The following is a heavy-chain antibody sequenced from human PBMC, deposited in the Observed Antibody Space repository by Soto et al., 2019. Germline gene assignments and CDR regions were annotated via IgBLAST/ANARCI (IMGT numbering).Heavy chain of an antibody. V-gene: IGHV3-30-3*01. CDR2: ISYDGSNK. CDR1: GFTFSSYA. CDR3: ARDPGPGIAVAGNTRFDP. Sequence: PGGSLRLSCAASGFTFSSYAMHWVRQAPGKGLEWVAVISYDGSNKYYADSVKGRFTISRDNSKNTLYLQMNSLRAEDTAVYYCARDPGPGIAVAGNTRFDPWGQGTLVTVSS. D-gene: IGHD6-19*01. J-gene: IGHJ5*02.